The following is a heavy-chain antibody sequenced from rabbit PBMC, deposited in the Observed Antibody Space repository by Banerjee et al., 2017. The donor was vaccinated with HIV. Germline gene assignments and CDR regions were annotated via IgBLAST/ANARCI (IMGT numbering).Heavy chain of an antibody. D-gene: IGHD2-1*01. J-gene: IGHJ4*01. CDR1: GFDFSSYY. CDR2: IDPVFGST. V-gene: IGHV1S7*01. CDR3: AGYSYDDYGPLNL. Sequence: QLKESGGGLVQPGGSLKLSCKASGFDFSSYYMSWVRQAPGKGLEWIGYIDPVFGSTYYASWVNGRFTISSHNAQNTLYLQLNSLTAADTATYFCAGYSYDDYGPLNLWGPGTLVTVS.